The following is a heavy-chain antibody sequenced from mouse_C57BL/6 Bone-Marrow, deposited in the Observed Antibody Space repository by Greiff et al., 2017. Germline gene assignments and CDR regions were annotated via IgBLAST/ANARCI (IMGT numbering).Heavy chain of an antibody. J-gene: IGHJ3*01. D-gene: IGHD2-5*01. V-gene: IGHV1-82*01. CDR2: IYPGDGDT. CDR1: GYAFSSSW. CDR3: ARAYYSNYVFAY. Sequence: VQLVESGPELVKPGASVKISCKASGYAFSSSWMNWVKQRPGKGLEWIGRIYPGDGDTNYNGKFKGKATLTADKSSSTAYMQLSSLTSEDSAVYFCARAYYSNYVFAYWGQGTLVTVSA.